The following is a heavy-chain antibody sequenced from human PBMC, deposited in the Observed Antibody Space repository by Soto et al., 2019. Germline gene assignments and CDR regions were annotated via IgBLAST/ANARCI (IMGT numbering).Heavy chain of an antibody. Sequence: PSETLSLTCTVSGGSISSYYWSWIRQPAGKGLEWIGRIYTSGSTNYNPSLKSRVTMSVDTSKNQFSLKLSSVTAADTAVYYCARDPNHIRTYYYDSSGYPRAFDIWGQGTMATVSS. CDR2: IYTSGST. CDR1: GGSISSYY. V-gene: IGHV4-4*07. CDR3: ARDPNHIRTYYYDSSGYPRAFDI. D-gene: IGHD3-22*01. J-gene: IGHJ3*02.